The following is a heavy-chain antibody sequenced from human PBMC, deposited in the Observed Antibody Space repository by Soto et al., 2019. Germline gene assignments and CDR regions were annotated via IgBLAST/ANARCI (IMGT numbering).Heavy chain of an antibody. Sequence: QITLKESGPPLVKPTQTLTLTCTFSGFSLITRGVGVGWIRQSPGKALECLALIYWDDDKRYSPSLRSRLTITKDTSKNQVVLTMTNMDPVDTATYYCAHIPSYYQDNWLDPWGQGTLVTVSS. CDR1: GFSLITRGVG. CDR3: AHIPSYYQDNWLDP. J-gene: IGHJ5*02. V-gene: IGHV2-5*02. CDR2: IYWDDDK. D-gene: IGHD3-10*01.